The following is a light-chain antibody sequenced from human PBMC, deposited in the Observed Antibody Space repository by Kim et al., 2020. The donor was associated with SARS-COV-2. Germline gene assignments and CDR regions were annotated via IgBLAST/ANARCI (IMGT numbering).Light chain of an antibody. Sequence: AQGERVPPSCRASQGVRNNLAWYQQRPGQAPRLLLYGASTRATDISARFSGSGSGTEFTLTIRSLQSEDLAVYYCQQYNDWPLLSFGGGTKVDIK. J-gene: IGKJ4*01. V-gene: IGKV3-15*01. CDR1: QGVRNN. CDR2: GAS. CDR3: QQYNDWPLLS.